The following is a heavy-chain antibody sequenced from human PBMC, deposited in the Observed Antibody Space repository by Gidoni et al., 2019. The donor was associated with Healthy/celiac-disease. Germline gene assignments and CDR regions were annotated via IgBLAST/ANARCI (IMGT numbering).Heavy chain of an antibody. D-gene: IGHD6-6*01. CDR3: AREIAARVGDWFDP. CDR1: GGSLSSYY. J-gene: IGHJ5*02. Sequence: QVQLPESGPGLVKPSETLSLTCTVSGGSLSSYYWSWIRQPPGKGLEWIGYIYYSGSTNYNPSLKSRVTISVETSKNQFSLKLSSVTAADTAVYYCAREIAARVGDWFDPWGQGTLVTVSS. CDR2: IYYSGST. V-gene: IGHV4-59*01.